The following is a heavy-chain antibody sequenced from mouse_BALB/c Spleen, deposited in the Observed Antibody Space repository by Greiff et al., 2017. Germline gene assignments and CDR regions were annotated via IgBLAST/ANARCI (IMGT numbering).Heavy chain of an antibody. Sequence: VQLQQSGAELVKPGASVKLSCKASGYTFTSYWMHWVKQRPGQGLEWIGEINPSNGRTNYNEKFKSKATLTVDKSSSTAYMQLISLTSEDSAVYYCASGYGNYVRAMDYWGQGTSVTVSS. CDR2: INPSNGRT. J-gene: IGHJ4*01. CDR1: GYTFTSYW. CDR3: ASGYGNYVRAMDY. V-gene: IGHV1S81*02. D-gene: IGHD2-1*01.